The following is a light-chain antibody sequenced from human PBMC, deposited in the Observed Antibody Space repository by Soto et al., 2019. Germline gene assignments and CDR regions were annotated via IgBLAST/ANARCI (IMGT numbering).Light chain of an antibody. CDR1: SSDIGGYNF. Sequence: QSALTQPASVSGSPGQSITISCTGSSSDIGGYNFVSWYRQHPGKAPKLMIYEVNNRPSGVSNRFSGSKSGNTASLTISGLQTEDEADYYCTSYTSNSTVLFGGGTKLTVL. CDR3: TSYTSNSTVL. J-gene: IGLJ2*01. CDR2: EVN. V-gene: IGLV2-14*03.